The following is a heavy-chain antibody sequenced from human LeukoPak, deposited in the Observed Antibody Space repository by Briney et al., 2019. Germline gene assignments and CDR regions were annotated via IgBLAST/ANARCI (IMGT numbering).Heavy chain of an antibody. CDR1: GFTFSSYA. V-gene: IGHV3-23*01. CDR2: ISGSGGLT. D-gene: IGHD6-13*01. CDR3: AKGGSSWSEFDY. J-gene: IGHJ4*02. Sequence: PGGSLRLSCAASGFTFSSYAMSWVRQAPGKWLEWVSAISGSGGLTYYADSVKGRFTISRDNSKNTLHLQMNSLRDDDTAVYYCAKGGSSWSEFDYWGQGTLVTVSS.